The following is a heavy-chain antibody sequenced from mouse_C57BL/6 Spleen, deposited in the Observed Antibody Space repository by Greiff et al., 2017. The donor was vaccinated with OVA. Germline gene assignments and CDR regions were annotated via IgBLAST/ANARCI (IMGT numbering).Heavy chain of an antibody. CDR2: IYPGDGDT. J-gene: IGHJ2*01. CDR3: ARSPLSQDYFDY. CDR1: GYAFSSYW. D-gene: IGHD6-1*01. Sequence: QVQLKESGAELVKPGASVKISCKASGYAFSSYWMNWVKQRPGKGLEWIGQIYPGDGDTNYNGKFKGKATLTADKSSSTAYMQLSSLTSEDSAVYFCARSPLSQDYFDYWGQGTTLTVSS. V-gene: IGHV1-80*01.